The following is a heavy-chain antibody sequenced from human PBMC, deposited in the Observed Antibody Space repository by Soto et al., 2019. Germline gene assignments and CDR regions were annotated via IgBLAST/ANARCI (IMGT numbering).Heavy chain of an antibody. V-gene: IGHV3-53*04. CDR2: IYSGGST. CDR1: GFTVSSNY. J-gene: IGHJ3*02. Sequence: PGGSLRLSCAASGFTVSSNYMSWVRQAPGKGLEWVSVIYSGGSTYYADSVKGRFTISRHNSKNTLYLQMNSLRAEDTAVYHCARLHFHKQWLVRFDAFDIWGQGTMVTVSS. D-gene: IGHD6-19*01. CDR3: ARLHFHKQWLVRFDAFDI.